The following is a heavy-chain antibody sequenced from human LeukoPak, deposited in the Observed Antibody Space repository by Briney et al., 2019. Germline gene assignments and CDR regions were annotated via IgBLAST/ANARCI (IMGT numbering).Heavy chain of an antibody. CDR2: IWGNGAST. J-gene: IGHJ4*02. V-gene: IGHV3-23*01. CDR3: AKGLRSGDGYWDIDY. Sequence: GGALRLSCEVSGVTFSDYTMSWVRQAPGKGLEWVSGIWGNGASTFYADSVRGRFTISRDNSKNILYLEMKSLTVEDTAVYYCAKGLRSGDGYWDIDYWGQGTLVTVSS. D-gene: IGHD5-24*01. CDR1: GVTFSDYT.